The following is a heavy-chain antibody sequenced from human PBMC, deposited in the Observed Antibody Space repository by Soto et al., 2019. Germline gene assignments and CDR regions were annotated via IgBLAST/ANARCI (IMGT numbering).Heavy chain of an antibody. V-gene: IGHV4-59*08. J-gene: IGHJ4*02. CDR3: ARLPYLSTFDY. CDR2: IYYSGST. CDR1: GGSINSYY. Sequence: PSETLSLTCTVSGGSINSYYGSWIRQPPGKGLEWIGYIYYSGSTNYNPSLKSRVTISVDTSKNQFSLKLSSVTAADTAVYYCARLPYLSTFDYWGQGTLVTVSS. D-gene: IGHD4-4*01.